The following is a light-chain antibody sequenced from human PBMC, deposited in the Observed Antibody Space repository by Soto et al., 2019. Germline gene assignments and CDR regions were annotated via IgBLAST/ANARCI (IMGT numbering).Light chain of an antibody. Sequence: QSVLTQPPSVSGAPGQTVTLSCSGSSSNIGNNYVSWYQQLPGTAPKLLIYDNNKRPQGIPDRFSGSKSGTSATLGITGLQTGDEADYYCGTWDSGLRAGVFGGGTKLTVL. J-gene: IGLJ2*01. CDR1: SSNIGNNY. CDR2: DNN. V-gene: IGLV1-51*01. CDR3: GTWDSGLRAGV.